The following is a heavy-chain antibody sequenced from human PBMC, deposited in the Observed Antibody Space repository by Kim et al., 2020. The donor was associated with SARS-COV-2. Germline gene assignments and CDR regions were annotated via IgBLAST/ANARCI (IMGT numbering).Heavy chain of an antibody. Sequence: LKSRVTISVDTSKNQFSRKLSSVTAADTAVYYCARARGGTMIVVVIGAFDIWGQGTMVTVSS. J-gene: IGHJ3*02. D-gene: IGHD3-22*01. V-gene: IGHV4-31*02. CDR3: ARARGGTMIVVVIGAFDI.